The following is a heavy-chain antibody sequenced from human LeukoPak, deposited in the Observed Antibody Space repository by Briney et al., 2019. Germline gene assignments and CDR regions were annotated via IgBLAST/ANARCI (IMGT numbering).Heavy chain of an antibody. CDR2: IDPNNGDT. D-gene: IGHD1-14*01. CDR3: AANVETGRGDFDI. CDR1: GYTFTHFY. J-gene: IGHJ3*02. Sequence: ASLPVSCKASGYTFTHFYIHWVRQAPGQGLEWLGWIDPNNGDTDYAQKFQGRVTMTRDTTMDTAYMQVTGLRYDDTAVYYCAANVETGRGDFDIWGQGTLVTVSA. V-gene: IGHV1-2*02.